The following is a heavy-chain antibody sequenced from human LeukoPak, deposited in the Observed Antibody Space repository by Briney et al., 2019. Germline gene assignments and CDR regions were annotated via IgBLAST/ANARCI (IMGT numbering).Heavy chain of an antibody. CDR1: GFTFRNYP. J-gene: IGHJ4*02. V-gene: IGHV3-23*01. Sequence: GRSLRLSCAASGFTFRNYPIHWVRQAPGKGLEWVSAISGSGSDIYYADSVKGRFTVSRDNSKNTLYLQMNSLRAEDTALYYCAKDRYGDYSFEYWGQGTLVTVSS. CDR3: AKDRYGDYSFEY. CDR2: ISGSGSDI. D-gene: IGHD4-17*01.